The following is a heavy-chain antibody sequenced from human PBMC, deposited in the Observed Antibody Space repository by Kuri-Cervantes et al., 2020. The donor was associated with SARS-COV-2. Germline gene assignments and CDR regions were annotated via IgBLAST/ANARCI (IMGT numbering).Heavy chain of an antibody. CDR2: IYSGGST. D-gene: IGHD2-2*01. V-gene: IGHV3-53*01. Sequence: GESLKISCAASGFTVSSNYMSWVRQAPGKGLEWVSVIYSGGSTYYADSVKGRFTISRDNSKNTLYLQMNSLRAEGTAVYYCAKGGLSLSCPYWGQGTLVTVSS. CDR3: AKGGLSLSCPY. CDR1: GFTVSSNY. J-gene: IGHJ4*02.